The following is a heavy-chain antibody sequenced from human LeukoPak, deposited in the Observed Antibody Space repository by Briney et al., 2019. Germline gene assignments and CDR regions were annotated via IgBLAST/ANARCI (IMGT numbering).Heavy chain of an antibody. J-gene: IGHJ4*02. CDR3: AKGYDFWSGYGFDY. CDR2: ISGSGGST. Sequence: GGSLRLSCAASGFTFSSYAMHWVRQAPGKGLEWVSAISGSGGSTYYADSVKGRFTISRDNSKNTLYLQMNSLRAEDTAVYYCAKGYDFWSGYGFDYWGQGTLVTVSS. V-gene: IGHV3-23*01. CDR1: GFTFSSYA. D-gene: IGHD3-3*01.